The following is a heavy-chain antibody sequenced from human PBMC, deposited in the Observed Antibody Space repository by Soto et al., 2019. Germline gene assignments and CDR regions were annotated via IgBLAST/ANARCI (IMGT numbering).Heavy chain of an antibody. Sequence: QVQLVQSGAEVKKPGASVKVSCKASGYTFTSYDVNWVRQATGQGLEWMGWMNPNTGNTGYAQKFQGRVTMTRDTSISTDYMELSSLRSEDTAVYYCARQWEQSGYYYGMDVWGQGTTVTVSS. J-gene: IGHJ6*02. CDR1: GYTFTSYD. D-gene: IGHD1-26*01. CDR2: MNPNTGNT. CDR3: ARQWEQSGYYYGMDV. V-gene: IGHV1-8*01.